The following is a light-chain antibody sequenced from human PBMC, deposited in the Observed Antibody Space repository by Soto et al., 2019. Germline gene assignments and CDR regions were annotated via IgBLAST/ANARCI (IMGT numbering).Light chain of an antibody. J-gene: IGKJ5*01. CDR2: DAS. V-gene: IGKV3-11*01. CDR1: QSVSSY. CDR3: QQRNSWIT. Sequence: EIVLTQSPATLSLSPGERATLSCRASQSVSSYLAWHQQKPGQAPRLLIYDASNRATGIPVRFSGSGSGTDFTLNTSSLEPVDFAVYYCQQRNSWITFGQGTRLEIK.